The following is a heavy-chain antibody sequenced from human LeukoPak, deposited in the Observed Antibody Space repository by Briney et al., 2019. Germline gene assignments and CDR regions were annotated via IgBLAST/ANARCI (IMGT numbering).Heavy chain of an antibody. V-gene: IGHV3-66*01. J-gene: IGHJ4*02. D-gene: IGHD6-19*01. CDR2: IYSGGST. Sequence: PGGSLRLSCAASGFTFSSYAMSWVRQAPGKGLEWVSVIYSGGSTYYADSVKGRFTISRDNSKNTLYLQMNSLRAEDTAVYYCARFLIAVAGNYFDYWGQGTLVTVSS. CDR1: GFTFSSYA. CDR3: ARFLIAVAGNYFDY.